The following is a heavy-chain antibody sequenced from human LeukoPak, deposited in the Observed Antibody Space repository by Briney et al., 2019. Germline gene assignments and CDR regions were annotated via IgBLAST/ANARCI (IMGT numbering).Heavy chain of an antibody. V-gene: IGHV4-59*08. Sequence: PSETLSLTCSVSGGSISNYYWSWIRQPPGKGLEWIGYIYYSGSTNYNPSLKSRVSISVDTSKNLFSLKLSSVTAADTAVYYCARLGFRDGRTVDWFDTWGQGTLVTVSS. CDR3: ARLGFRDGRTVDWFDT. CDR2: IYYSGST. D-gene: IGHD4-23*01. J-gene: IGHJ5*02. CDR1: GGSISNYY.